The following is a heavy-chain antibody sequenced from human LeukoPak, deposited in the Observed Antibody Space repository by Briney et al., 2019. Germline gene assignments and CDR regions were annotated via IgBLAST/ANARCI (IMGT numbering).Heavy chain of an antibody. V-gene: IGHV3-23*01. CDR3: AKFVDGSGYPRRHLDY. CDR1: GFTFSSYA. Sequence: GGSLRLSCAASGFTFSSYAMIWVRQAPGKGLEWVSGISGSGGSTYHADSVKGRFTISRDNSKNTLYLQMNSLRAEDTAIYYCAKFVDGSGYPRRHLDYWGQGTLVTVSS. J-gene: IGHJ4*02. CDR2: ISGSGGST. D-gene: IGHD3-22*01.